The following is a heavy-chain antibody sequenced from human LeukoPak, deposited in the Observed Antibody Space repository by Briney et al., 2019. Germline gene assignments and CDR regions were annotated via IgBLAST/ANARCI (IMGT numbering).Heavy chain of an antibody. Sequence: SETLSLTCTVSGGSTSGRSYYWGWLRQPPGKGLEWIGSIYYSGSTYYNPPLKSRVTISVDTSQNQFSLNVISVTAADTAVYYCARGRYCSDSSCYGNWFDPWGQGTLVTVSS. CDR1: GGSTSGRSYY. D-gene: IGHD2-2*01. CDR3: ARGRYCSDSSCYGNWFDP. CDR2: IYYSGST. J-gene: IGHJ5*02. V-gene: IGHV4-39*01.